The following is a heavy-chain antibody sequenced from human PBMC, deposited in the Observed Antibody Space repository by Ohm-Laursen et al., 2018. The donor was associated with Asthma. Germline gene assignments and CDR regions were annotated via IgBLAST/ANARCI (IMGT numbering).Heavy chain of an antibody. J-gene: IGHJ4*02. CDR3: ARGIWKAAGTPGPHFDY. Sequence: GTLSLTCTVSGGSISSYYWSWIRQPPGKGLEWIGYIYYSGSTNYNPSLKSRVTISVDTSKNQFSLKLSSVTAADTAVYYCARGIWKAAGTPGPHFDYWGQGTLVTVSS. D-gene: IGHD6-13*01. V-gene: IGHV4-59*01. CDR1: GGSISSYY. CDR2: IYYSGST.